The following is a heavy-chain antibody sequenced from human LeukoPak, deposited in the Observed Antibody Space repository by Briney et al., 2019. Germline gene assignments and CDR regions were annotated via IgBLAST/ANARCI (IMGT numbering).Heavy chain of an antibody. CDR3: ARERLDTAMAQIRYYYYYGMDV. CDR2: INPNSGGT. J-gene: IGHJ6*02. D-gene: IGHD5-18*01. V-gene: IGHV1-2*06. CDR1: GYTFTGYY. Sequence: ASVKVSCKASGYTFTGYYMHWVRQAPGQGLEWMGRINPNSGGTNYAQKFQGRVTMTRDTSISTAYMELSRLRSDDTAVYYCARERLDTAMAQIRYYYYYGMDVWGQGTTVTVSS.